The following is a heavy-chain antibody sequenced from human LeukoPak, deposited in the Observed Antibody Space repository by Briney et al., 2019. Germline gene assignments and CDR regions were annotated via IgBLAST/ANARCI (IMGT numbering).Heavy chain of an antibody. Sequence: ASVKVSCKASGYTFTSYGISWVRQAPGQGLEWMGWISAYNGNTNYAQKLQGRVTMTTDTSTSTAYMELRSLRSDDTAVYYCAKDKAVTTEVTQHFQHWGQGTLVTVSS. V-gene: IGHV1-18*01. CDR3: AKDKAVTTEVTQHFQH. D-gene: IGHD4-23*01. CDR2: ISAYNGNT. J-gene: IGHJ1*01. CDR1: GYTFTSYG.